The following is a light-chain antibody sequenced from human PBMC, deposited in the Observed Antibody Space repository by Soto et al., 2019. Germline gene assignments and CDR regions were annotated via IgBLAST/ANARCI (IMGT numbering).Light chain of an antibody. V-gene: IGLV1-40*01. Sequence: SVLTQPPSVSGAPRQGGNNSCAGSSLKIGAPYDVHWYQHLPGTAPKLLLYGGNNRPSGVPDRFSGSRSGTSASLAITGLQAEDEADYYCQSYDISLKNYVFGTGTKVTVL. CDR2: GGN. CDR3: QSYDISLKNYV. CDR1: SLKIGAPYD. J-gene: IGLJ1*01.